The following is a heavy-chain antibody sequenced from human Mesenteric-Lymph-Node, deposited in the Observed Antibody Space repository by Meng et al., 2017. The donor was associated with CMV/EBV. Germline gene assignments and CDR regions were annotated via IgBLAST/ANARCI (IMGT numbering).Heavy chain of an antibody. CDR2: INHSGVP. J-gene: IGHJ4*02. D-gene: IGHD2-15*01. CDR1: GGSFSGYY. V-gene: IGHV4-34*01. CDR3: ARGSDIPVNNY. Sequence: QVQLQQWGAGLLKPSETLSLTCAVYGGSFSGYYWGWIRQPPGKGLEWIGEINHSGVPNYNPSLKSRVTISLDRPKNQFSLKLSSVTAEDTAVYYCARGSDIPVNNYWGQGTLVTVSS.